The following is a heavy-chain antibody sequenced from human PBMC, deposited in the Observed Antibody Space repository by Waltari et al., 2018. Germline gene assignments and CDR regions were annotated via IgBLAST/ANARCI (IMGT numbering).Heavy chain of an antibody. CDR3: ARQEDSSSVIHFQH. Sequence: QVQLQESGPGLVKPSETLSLTCAVSGYSISSGYYWGWIRQPPGKGLEWIGSIYHSGSTYYNPSLKSRVTISVDTSKNQFSLKLSSVTAADTAVYYCARQEDSSSVIHFQHWGQGTLVTVSS. CDR1: GYSISSGYY. CDR2: IYHSGST. D-gene: IGHD6-6*01. J-gene: IGHJ1*01. V-gene: IGHV4-38-2*01.